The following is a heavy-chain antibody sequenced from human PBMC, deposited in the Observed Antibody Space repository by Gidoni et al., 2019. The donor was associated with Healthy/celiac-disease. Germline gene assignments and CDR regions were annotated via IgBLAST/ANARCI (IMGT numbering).Heavy chain of an antibody. CDR2: IYYSGST. Sequence: QLQLQESGPGLVKPSETLSLTCTVSGGSISSSSYYWGWIRQPPGKGLEWIGSIYYSGSTYYNPSLKSRVTISVDTSKNQFSLKLSSVTAADTAVYYCAADTAMVTTPVGYFDYWGQGTLVTVSS. CDR3: AADTAMVTTPVGYFDY. J-gene: IGHJ4*02. CDR1: GGSISSSSYY. V-gene: IGHV4-39*01. D-gene: IGHD5-18*01.